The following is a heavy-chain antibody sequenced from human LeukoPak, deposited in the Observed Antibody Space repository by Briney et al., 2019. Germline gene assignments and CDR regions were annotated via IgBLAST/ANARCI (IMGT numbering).Heavy chain of an antibody. V-gene: IGHV3-21*01. CDR2: ISSSSSYI. CDR1: GFTFSSYS. Sequence: PGGSLRLSCAASGFTFSSYSMDWVRQAPGKGLEWVSSISSSSSYIYYADSVKGRFTISRDNAKNSLYLQMNSLRAEDTAVYYCARDGVDAFDIWGQGTMVTVSS. CDR3: ARDGVDAFDI. D-gene: IGHD3-16*01. J-gene: IGHJ3*02.